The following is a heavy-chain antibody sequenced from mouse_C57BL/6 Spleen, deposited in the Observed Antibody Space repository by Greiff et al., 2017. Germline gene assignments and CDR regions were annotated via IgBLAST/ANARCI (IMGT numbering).Heavy chain of an antibody. Sequence: QVQLQQSGAELVRPGTSVTMSCKASGYTFTNYWLGWAKQRPGHGLEWIGDIYPGGGFTNYNAQFKGKATLPADNSYNTAYMQFSSLTSEDSASYYCARGSFYYCSSYWYFDVWGTGTTVTVSS. CDR2: IYPGGGFT. V-gene: IGHV1-63*01. CDR3: ARGSFYYCSSYWYFDV. CDR1: GYTFTNYW. D-gene: IGHD1-1*01. J-gene: IGHJ1*03.